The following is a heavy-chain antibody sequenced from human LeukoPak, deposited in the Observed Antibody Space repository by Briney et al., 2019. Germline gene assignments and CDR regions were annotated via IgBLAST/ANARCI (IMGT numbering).Heavy chain of an antibody. V-gene: IGHV3-21*01. D-gene: IGHD3-22*01. J-gene: IGHJ4*02. CDR1: GFTFSSYS. CDR3: ARDLGVYYDSSGYD. Sequence: GGSLRLSXAASGFTFSSYSMNWVRQAPGKGLEWVSSISSSSSYIYYADSVKGRFTISRDNAKNSLYLQMNSLRAEDTAVYYCARDLGVYYDSSGYDWGQGTLVAVSS. CDR2: ISSSSSYI.